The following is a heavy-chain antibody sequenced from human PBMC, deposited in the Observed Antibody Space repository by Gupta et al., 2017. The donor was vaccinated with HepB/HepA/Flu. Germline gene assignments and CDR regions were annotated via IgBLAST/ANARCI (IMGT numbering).Heavy chain of an antibody. J-gene: IGHJ4*02. CDR1: VFTFSSYW. V-gene: IGHV3-7*01. CDR2: IKEDGSEK. D-gene: IGHD6-19*01. Sequence: EVQLVQSGGGLVQPGGPLRQSCSASVFTFSSYWMTWVRQAPGKGLEWLANIKEDGSEKYHVDSEKGRFTISRDNAKNSLYLHMSALRAEDTAVYYCARDRWQWLMDYWGQGTRVTVSS. CDR3: ARDRWQWLMDY.